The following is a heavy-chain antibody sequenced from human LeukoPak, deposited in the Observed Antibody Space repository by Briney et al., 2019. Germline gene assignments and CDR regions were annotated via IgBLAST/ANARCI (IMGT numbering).Heavy chain of an antibody. CDR2: INPSSGAA. CDR3: ARERRGYSTNWFYWYFDL. D-gene: IGHD6-13*01. V-gene: IGHV1-46*01. CDR1: GYSVSTSY. Sequence: ASVKVSCKASGYSVSTSYMHWVRQAPGLGLEWMGIINPSSGAATYAQKFQGRVTMTRDTSTNTVYMQLSSLRSEDTAVYYCARERRGYSTNWFYWYFDLWGRGALVAVSS. J-gene: IGHJ2*01.